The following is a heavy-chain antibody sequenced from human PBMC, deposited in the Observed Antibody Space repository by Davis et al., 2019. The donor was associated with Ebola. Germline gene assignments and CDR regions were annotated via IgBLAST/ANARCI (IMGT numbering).Heavy chain of an antibody. CDR3: ARDRYSDGSGYFFEQGH. CDR1: LCTLSSYP. J-gene: IGHJ4*02. Sequence: SSVTVSCLASLCTLSSYPITSLRQAPGQGLDWMGGILPVFGIPKYAQKFQGRVTITADASTSTAYMELSSLRSENTAVYYCARDRYSDGSGYFFEQGHWGQGTLVTVSS. CDR2: ILPVFGIP. D-gene: IGHD3-22*01. V-gene: IGHV1-69*13.